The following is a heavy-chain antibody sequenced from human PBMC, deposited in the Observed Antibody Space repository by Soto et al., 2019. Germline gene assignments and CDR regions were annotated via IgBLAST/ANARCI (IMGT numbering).Heavy chain of an antibody. V-gene: IGHV3-30-3*01. Sequence: QVQLVESGGGVVQPGRSLRLSCAASGFTFSSYAMHWVRQAPGKGLEWVAVISYDGSNKYYADSVKGRFTISRDNSKNTLYLQMNSLRAEDTAVYYCARGSSGTQSDYWGQGTLVTVSS. D-gene: IGHD1-1*01. CDR1: GFTFSSYA. CDR3: ARGSSGTQSDY. CDR2: ISYDGSNK. J-gene: IGHJ4*02.